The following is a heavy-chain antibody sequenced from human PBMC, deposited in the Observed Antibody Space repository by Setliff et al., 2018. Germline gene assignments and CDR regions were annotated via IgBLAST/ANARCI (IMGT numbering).Heavy chain of an antibody. CDR2: IIPIFGTA. J-gene: IGHJ5*02. CDR3: VRGYRGYYNFWSGSQGANWFDP. Sequence: ASVKVSCKASGGTFSSYAISWVRQAPGQGLEWMGGIIPIFGTANYAQKFQGRVTITADESTSTAYMELSSLRSEDTAVYYCVRGYRGYYNFWSGSQGANWFDPWGQGTLVTVSS. CDR1: GGTFSSYA. D-gene: IGHD3-3*01. V-gene: IGHV1-69*13.